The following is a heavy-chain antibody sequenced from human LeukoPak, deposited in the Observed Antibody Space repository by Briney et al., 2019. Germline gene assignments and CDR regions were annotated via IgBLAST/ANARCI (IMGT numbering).Heavy chain of an antibody. CDR3: AREGPRGYSYGYPVDY. J-gene: IGHJ4*02. CDR2: IWYDGSNK. CDR1: GFTFSSYG. V-gene: IGHV3-33*01. D-gene: IGHD5-18*01. Sequence: GGSVRLSCAASGFTFSSYGMHWVRQAPGKGLEWVAVIWYDGSNKYYADSVKGRFTISRDNSKNTLYLQMNSLRAEDTAVYYCAREGPRGYSYGYPVDYWGQGTLVTVSS.